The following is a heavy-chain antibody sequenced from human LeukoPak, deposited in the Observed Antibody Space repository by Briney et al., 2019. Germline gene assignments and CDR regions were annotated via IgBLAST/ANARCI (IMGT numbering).Heavy chain of an antibody. Sequence: ASVKVSCKASGGTFSSYAISWVRQAPGQGLEWMGRIIPILGIANYAQKFQGRVTITADKSTSTAYMELSSLRSEDTAVYYCATFRDGYTSHDYWGQGTLVTVSS. CDR1: GGTFSSYA. CDR2: IIPILGIA. CDR3: ATFRDGYTSHDY. D-gene: IGHD5-24*01. J-gene: IGHJ4*02. V-gene: IGHV1-69*04.